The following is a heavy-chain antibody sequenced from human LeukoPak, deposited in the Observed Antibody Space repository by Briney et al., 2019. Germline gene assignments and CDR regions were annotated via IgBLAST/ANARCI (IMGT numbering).Heavy chain of an antibody. CDR2: FDPEDGET. V-gene: IGHV1-24*01. J-gene: IGHJ3*02. D-gene: IGHD5-12*01. Sequence: ASVKVSCKVSGYTLTELSMHWVRQAPGKGLEWMGGFDPEDGETIYAQKFQGRVTMTEDTSTDTAYMELSSLRSEDTAVYYCATAPLASGYVVAFDIWGQGTMVTVSS. CDR1: GYTLTELS. CDR3: ATAPLASGYVVAFDI.